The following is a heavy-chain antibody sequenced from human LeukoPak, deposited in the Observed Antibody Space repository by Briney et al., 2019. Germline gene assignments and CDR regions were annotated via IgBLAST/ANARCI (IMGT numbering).Heavy chain of an antibody. CDR2: TYHTGNT. J-gene: IGHJ2*01. CDR3: ARDLGWNWYFDL. D-gene: IGHD3-3*01. Sequence: PSGTLSLTCTVSGGSISSSSHYWGWIRQPPGKGLEWIASTYHTGNTYYNPSLKSRVTISVDKSKNQFSLRLSSVTPADTAVYYCARDLGWNWYFDLWGRGTLVTVSS. CDR1: GGSISSSSHY. V-gene: IGHV4-39*07.